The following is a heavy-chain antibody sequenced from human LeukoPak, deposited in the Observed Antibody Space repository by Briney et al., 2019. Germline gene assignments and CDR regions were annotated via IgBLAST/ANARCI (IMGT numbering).Heavy chain of an antibody. Sequence: KPSETLSLTCTVSGGPISSYYWSWIRQPAGKGLEWIGRIYTRGSANYNPSLKSRVTMSVDMSKNQFSLKLSSVTAADTAVCYCARGKMATDFDYWGQGTLVTVSS. V-gene: IGHV4-4*07. D-gene: IGHD5-24*01. CDR1: GGPISSYY. J-gene: IGHJ4*02. CDR3: ARGKMATDFDY. CDR2: IYTRGSA.